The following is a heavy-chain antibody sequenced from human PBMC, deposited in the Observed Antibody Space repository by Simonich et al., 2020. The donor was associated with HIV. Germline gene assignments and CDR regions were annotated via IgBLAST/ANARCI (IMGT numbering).Heavy chain of an antibody. CDR3: ARAGGYLDY. Sequence: EVQLVESGGGLVQPGGSLSLSCAAAGFTLSRYSMNWVRQSPWKGLEGVSYISMSSNYIYYADSVKGRFTISRDNAKNSLYLQMNSLRAEDTAVYYCARAGGYLDYWGQGNLVTVSS. V-gene: IGHV3-48*01. CDR1: GFTLSRYS. J-gene: IGHJ4*02. CDR2: ISMSSNYI. D-gene: IGHD2-15*01.